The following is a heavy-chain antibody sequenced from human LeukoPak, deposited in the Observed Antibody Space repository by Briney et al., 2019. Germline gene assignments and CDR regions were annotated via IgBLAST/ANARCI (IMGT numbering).Heavy chain of an antibody. J-gene: IGHJ6*02. CDR2: ISSGSSTI. D-gene: IGHD6-6*01. CDR1: GFTFSSYS. V-gene: IGHV3-48*02. Sequence: PGGSLRLSCAASGFTFSSYSMNWVRQAPGKGLEWVSYISSGSSTIYYADSVKGRFTISRDNAKNSLYLQMNSLRDEDTAVYYCARGEPIAARRYYYGMDVWGQGTTVTVSS. CDR3: ARGEPIAARRYYYGMDV.